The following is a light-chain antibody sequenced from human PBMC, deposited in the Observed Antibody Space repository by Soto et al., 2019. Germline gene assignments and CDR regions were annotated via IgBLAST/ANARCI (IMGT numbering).Light chain of an antibody. J-gene: IGKJ1*01. Sequence: EIVMTQSPATLSVSPGERATLSCRASQNIGTNLAWFQQKPGQAPRLLIYAASIRATDFPARFSGSGSGTEFTLTISGLQSDDFAVYFCQQYDTWLVWTFGQGTKVEI. CDR3: QQYDTWLVWT. V-gene: IGKV3-15*01. CDR1: QNIGTN. CDR2: AAS.